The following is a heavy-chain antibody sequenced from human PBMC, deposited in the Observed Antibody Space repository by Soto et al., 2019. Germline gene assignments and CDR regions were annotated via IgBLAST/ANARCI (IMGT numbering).Heavy chain of an antibody. CDR2: IIPILGIA. CDR1: GGTFSSYT. Sequence: QVQLVQSGAEVKKPGSSVKVSCKASGGTFSSYTISWVRQAPGQGLEWMGRIIPILGIANYAQKFQGRVTITADKSTSTAYMDLSSLRSEDTAVYYCARDTWIQLWSQYYFDYWGQGTLVTVSS. V-gene: IGHV1-69*08. J-gene: IGHJ4*02. CDR3: ARDTWIQLWSQYYFDY. D-gene: IGHD5-18*01.